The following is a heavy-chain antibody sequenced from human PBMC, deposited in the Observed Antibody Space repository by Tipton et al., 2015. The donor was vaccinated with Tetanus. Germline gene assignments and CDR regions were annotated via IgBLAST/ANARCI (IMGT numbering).Heavy chain of an antibody. CDR2: ISAYNGNT. V-gene: IGHV1-18*01. Sequence: QLVQSGGEVKKPGASVKVSCKASGNTFTSHGITWVRQAPGQGLEWMGWISAYNGNTNYAQKLQGRVTMATDTSTSTAYMEMRSLRSDDTAVYYCARGASYGPDYYYGMDVWGQGTTVTVSS. CDR3: ARGASYGPDYYYGMDV. D-gene: IGHD5-18*01. J-gene: IGHJ6*02. CDR1: GNTFTSHG.